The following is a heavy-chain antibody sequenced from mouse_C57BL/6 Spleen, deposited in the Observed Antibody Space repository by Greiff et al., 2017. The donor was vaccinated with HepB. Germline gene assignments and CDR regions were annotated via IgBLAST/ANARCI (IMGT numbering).Heavy chain of an antibody. CDR1: GYAFSSSW. CDR2: INPNNGGT. V-gene: IGHV1-26*01. J-gene: IGHJ4*01. CDR3: ASDYAHAMDY. D-gene: IGHD2-4*01. Sequence: VQLQQSGPELVKPGASVKISCKASGYAFSSSWMNWVKQRHGKSLEWIGDINPNNGGTSYNQKFKGKATLTVDKSSSTAYMELRSLTSEDSAVYYCASDYAHAMDYWGQGTSVTVSS.